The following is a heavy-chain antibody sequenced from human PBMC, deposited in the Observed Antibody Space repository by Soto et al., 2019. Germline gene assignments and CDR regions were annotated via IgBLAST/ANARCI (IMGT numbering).Heavy chain of an antibody. Sequence: NPSETLSLTCTVSGGSISSGDYYWSWIRQPPGKGLEWIGYIYYSGSTYYNPSLKSRVTISVDTSKNQFSLKLSSVTAADTAVYYCARALFPGGWLQFSGRYFDLWGRGTLVTVSS. D-gene: IGHD5-12*01. CDR3: ARALFPGGWLQFSGRYFDL. V-gene: IGHV4-30-4*01. CDR1: GGSISSGDYY. CDR2: IYYSGST. J-gene: IGHJ2*01.